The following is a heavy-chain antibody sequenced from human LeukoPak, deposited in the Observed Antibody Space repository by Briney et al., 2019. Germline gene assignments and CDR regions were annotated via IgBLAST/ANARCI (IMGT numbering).Heavy chain of an antibody. CDR2: IFGSGSS. Sequence: KASETLSLTCTVSGGSISDYYWSWIRQPPGKGLEWIGWIFGSGSSNYNPSLKSRLTISVDTSKNQFSLKLSSVTAADTAVYYCAGLPSAAMPHYYYGLDVWGQGTTVSVSS. V-gene: IGHV4-59*01. CDR1: GGSISDYY. J-gene: IGHJ6*02. CDR3: AGLPSAAMPHYYYGLDV. D-gene: IGHD2-2*01.